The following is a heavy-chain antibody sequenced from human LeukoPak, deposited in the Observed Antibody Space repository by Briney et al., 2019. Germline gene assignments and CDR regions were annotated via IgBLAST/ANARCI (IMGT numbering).Heavy chain of an antibody. CDR1: GYSISSGYY. J-gene: IGHJ4*02. D-gene: IGHD6-13*01. CDR3: ASHPPWVFDFDY. V-gene: IGHV4-38-2*02. Sequence: PSETLSLTCTVSGYSISSGYYWGWIRQPPGKGLEWIGSIYHSGSTYYNPSLKSRVTISVDTSKNQFSLKLSSVTAADTAVYYCASHPPWVFDFDYWGQGTLVAVSS. CDR2: IYHSGST.